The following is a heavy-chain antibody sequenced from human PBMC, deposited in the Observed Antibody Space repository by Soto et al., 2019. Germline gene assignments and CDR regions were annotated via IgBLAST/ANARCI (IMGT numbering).Heavy chain of an antibody. J-gene: IGHJ4*02. CDR2: ISYDGSNK. D-gene: IGHD2-15*01. CDR3: AKDPGGAFDY. CDR1: GFTFSSYG. V-gene: IGHV3-30*18. Sequence: PGGSMRLSCAASGFTFSSYGMHWVRQAPGKGLEWVAVISYDGSNKYYADSVKGRFTISRDNSKNTLYLQMNSLRAEDTAVYYCAKDPGGAFDYWGQGTLVTVSS.